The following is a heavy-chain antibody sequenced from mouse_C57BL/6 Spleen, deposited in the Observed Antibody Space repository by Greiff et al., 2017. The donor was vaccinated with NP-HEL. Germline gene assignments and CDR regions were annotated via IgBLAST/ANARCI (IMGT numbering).Heavy chain of an antibody. Sequence: QVQLQQPGAELVKPGASVKLSCKASGYTFTSYWMHWVKQRPGQGLEWIGMIHPNSGSTNYNEKFKSKATLTVDKSSSTAYMQLSSLTSEDSAVYYCARRMGRGDYYAMDYWGQGTSVTVSS. D-gene: IGHD4-1*01. CDR1: GYTFTSYW. V-gene: IGHV1-64*01. J-gene: IGHJ4*01. CDR2: IHPNSGST. CDR3: ARRMGRGDYYAMDY.